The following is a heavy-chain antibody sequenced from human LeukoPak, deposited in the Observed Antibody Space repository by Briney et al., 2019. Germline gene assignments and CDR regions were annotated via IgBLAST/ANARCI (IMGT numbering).Heavy chain of an antibody. D-gene: IGHD6-19*01. CDR2: FDPEDGEA. J-gene: IGHJ4*02. Sequence: GASVKVSCKVSGYSLSEVSTHWVRQAPGKGLEWMGGFDPEDGEAIYAQKVQGRLTMTEDTSTDTAFMELRSLKSEDTAVYYCVTDIRSGWRNYWGQGTLITASS. CDR3: VTDIRSGWRNY. V-gene: IGHV1-24*01. CDR1: GYSLSEVS.